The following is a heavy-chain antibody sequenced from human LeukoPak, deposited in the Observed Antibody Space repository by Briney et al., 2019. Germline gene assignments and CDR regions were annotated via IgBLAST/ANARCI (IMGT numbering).Heavy chain of an antibody. V-gene: IGHV3-23*01. CDR2: ISGSGGST. CDR1: GFTFSSYA. Sequence: PGGSLRLSCAASGFTFSSYAMSWVRQAPAKGLEWVSAISGSGGSTYYADSVKGRFTISRDNSKNTLYLQMNSLRAEDTAVYYCAKDNVLRYFDWLSNWGQGTLVTVSS. J-gene: IGHJ4*02. CDR3: AKDNVLRYFDWLSN. D-gene: IGHD3-9*01.